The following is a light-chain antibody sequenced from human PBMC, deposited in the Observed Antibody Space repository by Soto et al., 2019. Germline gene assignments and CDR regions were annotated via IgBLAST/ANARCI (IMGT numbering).Light chain of an antibody. J-gene: IGLJ1*01. CDR2: AVV. CDR1: TSDVDYENY. CDR3: SSYTSNSTPCV. Sequence: QSALTQPASVSGSHSKSMTISRPGTTSDVDYENYASWYQQLPVKTPRLMVYAVVNRPSVVSNRFSGSTSGNTASLSHSGLQAEDEGDYYCSSYTSNSTPCVCGAAPKDTVL. V-gene: IGLV2-14*01.